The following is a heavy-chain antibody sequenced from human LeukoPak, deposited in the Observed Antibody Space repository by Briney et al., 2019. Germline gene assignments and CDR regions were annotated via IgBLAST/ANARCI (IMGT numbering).Heavy chain of an antibody. V-gene: IGHV3-30*02. CDR1: GFTFSSYG. CDR2: VRYDGGSI. J-gene: IGHJ4*02. CDR3: VKDHSSGLLG. Sequence: GGSLRLSCAASGFTFSSYGMHWVRQAPGKGLEWVAFVRYDGGSIYYVDSVKGRFIISRDNSKDTLYLQMNSLRIEDTAVYHCVKDHSSGLLGWDQGTLVTVSS. D-gene: IGHD6-25*01.